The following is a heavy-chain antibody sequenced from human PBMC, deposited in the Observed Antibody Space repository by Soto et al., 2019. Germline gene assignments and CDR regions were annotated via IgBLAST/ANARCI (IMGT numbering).Heavy chain of an antibody. J-gene: IGHJ4*02. V-gene: IGHV4-30-4*01. D-gene: IGHD5-18*01. CDR2: IYYRGST. CDR1: GGSISSGDYY. CDR3: ARAGIQLWQRFFVY. Sequence: PSETLSLTCTVSGGSISSGDYYWSWIRQPPGKGLEWIGYIYYRGSTYYNPSLKSRVSISVDTSKNQFSLKLSSVTAADTAVYYCARAGIQLWQRFFVYRGQGTLVT.